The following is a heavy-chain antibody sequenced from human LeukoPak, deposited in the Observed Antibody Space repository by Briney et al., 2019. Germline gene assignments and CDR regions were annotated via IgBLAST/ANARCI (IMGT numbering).Heavy chain of an antibody. CDR1: GFTFSSYA. D-gene: IGHD2-2*01. J-gene: IGHJ6*03. CDR3: FVPAATPGLRYYYYMDV. V-gene: IGHV3-23*01. Sequence: ETGGSLRLSCAASGFTFSSYAMSWVRQAPGKGLEWVPAISGSGGSTYYADSVKGRFTISRDNSKNTLYLQMNSLRAEDTAVYYCFVPAATPGLRYYYYMDVWGKGTTVTVSS. CDR2: ISGSGGST.